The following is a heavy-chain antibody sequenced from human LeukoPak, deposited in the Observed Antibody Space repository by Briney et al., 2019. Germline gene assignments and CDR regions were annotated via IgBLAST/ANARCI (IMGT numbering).Heavy chain of an antibody. CDR3: ARWGRSYYYDSSGFDI. CDR1: GGSFSGYY. CDR2: INHSGST. Sequence: PSETLSLTCAVYGGSFSGYYWSWIRQPPGKGLEWIGEINHSGSTNYNPSLKSRVTISVDTSKNQFSLKQSSVTAADTAVYYCARWGRSYYYDSSGFDIWGQGTMVTVSS. D-gene: IGHD3-22*01. V-gene: IGHV4-34*01. J-gene: IGHJ3*02.